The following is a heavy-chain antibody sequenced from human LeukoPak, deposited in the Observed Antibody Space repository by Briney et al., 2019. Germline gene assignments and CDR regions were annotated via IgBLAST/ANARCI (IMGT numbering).Heavy chain of an antibody. D-gene: IGHD3-10*01. CDR2: IKQDGNEK. CDR1: GFTLSSFW. J-gene: IGHJ4*02. V-gene: IGHV3-7*02. Sequence: PGGSLRLSCAASGFTLSSFWMSWVRQAPGKGLEWVANIKQDGNEKYYADSVKGRFTISRDNAKNSLYLQMISLRAEDTAVYYCANYGSVSYFAYWGQGTLVTVPS. CDR3: ANYGSVSYFAY.